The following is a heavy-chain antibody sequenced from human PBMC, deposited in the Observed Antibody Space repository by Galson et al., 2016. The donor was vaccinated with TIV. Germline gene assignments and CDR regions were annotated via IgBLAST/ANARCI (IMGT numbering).Heavy chain of an antibody. V-gene: IGHV3-74*01. CDR1: GISVNNDW. D-gene: IGHD3-16*01. CDR3: VRDRLGWH. Sequence: SLRLSCAASGISVNNDWMHWVRQSPEKGLVWVARIDTDGTTTYYADSVKGRFSISRDYAKNTVYLQMNNLIADDTAVYYCVRDRLGWHWGQGTLVTVSS. CDR2: IDTDGTTT. J-gene: IGHJ1*01.